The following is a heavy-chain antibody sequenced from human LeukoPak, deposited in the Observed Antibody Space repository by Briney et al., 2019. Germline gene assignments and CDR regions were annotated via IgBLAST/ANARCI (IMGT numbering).Heavy chain of an antibody. J-gene: IGHJ4*02. CDR2: ISGSGGST. V-gene: IGHV3-23*01. D-gene: IGHD5-12*01. CDR3: ANSDINRFEY. Sequence: GGSLRLSCAASGFTFSSYAMSWVRQAPGKGLEWVSSISGSGGSTYYADSVKGRFSISRDNSKNTLYLQVNSLRADDTAVYYCANSDINRFEYWGQGALVTVSS. CDR1: GFTFSSYA.